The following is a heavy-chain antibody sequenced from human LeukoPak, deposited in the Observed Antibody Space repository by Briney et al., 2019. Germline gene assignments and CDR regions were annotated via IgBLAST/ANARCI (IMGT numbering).Heavy chain of an antibody. J-gene: IGHJ5*02. CDR2: ICSVGSA. CDR1: GGSMRSYC. V-gene: IGHV4-4*07. CDR3: ARSPHIWFAERGWFDP. D-gene: IGHD3-10*01. Sequence: SETLSLTCTVSGGSMRSYCWSWIRQPAGKGLEWIGRICSVGSAYYNSSLKSRVTMTVDTSKSQFSLKLSSVTAADTAVYFCARSPHIWFAERGWFDPWGQGTLVTVSS.